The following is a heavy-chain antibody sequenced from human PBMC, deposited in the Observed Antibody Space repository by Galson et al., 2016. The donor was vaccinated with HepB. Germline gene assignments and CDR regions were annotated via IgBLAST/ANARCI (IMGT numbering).Heavy chain of an antibody. CDR2: IRYDGSDV. Sequence: LDWVAFIRYDGSDVYYADSVKGRFTISRDNSKNTLDLQMNSLRAEDTAVYYCAREVEYSSSQFDYWGQGNLVTVSS. D-gene: IGHD5-12*01. J-gene: IGHJ4*02. CDR3: AREVEYSSSQFDY. V-gene: IGHV3-30*02.